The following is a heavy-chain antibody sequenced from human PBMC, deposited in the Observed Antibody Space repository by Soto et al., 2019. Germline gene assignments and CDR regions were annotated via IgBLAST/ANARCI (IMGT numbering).Heavy chain of an antibody. CDR3: ARLSRLHRDWYFAL. CDR1: GYSFINYW. D-gene: IGHD4-4*01. V-gene: IGHV5-10-1*01. Sequence: EVQLVQSGAEVKKPGESLRISCKGSGYSFINYWISWVRQMPGKGLEWMGRIDPSDAYTNYSPPFQGHVSISADKSISTAYLQWSSLKASDTAMYYSARLSRLHRDWYFALWGRCTLVTVSS. CDR2: IDPSDAYT. J-gene: IGHJ2*01.